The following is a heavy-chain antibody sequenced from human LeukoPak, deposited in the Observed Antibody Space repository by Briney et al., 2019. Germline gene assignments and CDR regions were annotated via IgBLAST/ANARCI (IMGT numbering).Heavy chain of an antibody. CDR1: GYTFTSYY. J-gene: IGHJ4*02. D-gene: IGHD3-22*01. CDR2: INPSGGST. V-gene: IGHV1-46*01. CDR3: ARDSRPSYDSSGYYYPGDY. Sequence: ASVKVSCKASGYTFTSYYMHWVRQGPGQGLEWMAIINPSGGSTSYAQKFQGRVTMTRDTSTSTVYMELSSLRSEDTAVYYCARDSRPSYDSSGYYYPGDYWGQGTLVTVSS.